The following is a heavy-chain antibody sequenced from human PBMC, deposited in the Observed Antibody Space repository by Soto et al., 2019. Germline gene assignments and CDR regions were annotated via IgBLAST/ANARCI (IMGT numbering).Heavy chain of an antibody. CDR2: VSGRGGSA. CDR1: GFIFNNYA. Sequence: EVQLLESGGGLVQRGGSLRLSCAASGFIFNNYAMTWVRQAPGKGLGWVARVSGRGGSAYYAASMKGRLTISRDNSNNTLYLQMTNVRGEDTAVYYCVRRAGGAVVWYYDLWGRGTLVSVFS. V-gene: IGHV3-23*01. D-gene: IGHD2-21*01. J-gene: IGHJ2*01. CDR3: VRRAGGAVVWYYDL.